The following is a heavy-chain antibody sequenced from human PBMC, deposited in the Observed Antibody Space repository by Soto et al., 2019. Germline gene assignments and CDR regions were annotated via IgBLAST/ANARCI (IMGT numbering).Heavy chain of an antibody. V-gene: IGHV4-30-2*01. CDR1: GGSISSGGYS. CDR3: ARGNGITMVRENNWCDP. Sequence: QLQLQESGSGLVKPSQTLSLTCAVSGGSISSGGYSWSWIRQPPGKGLEWIGYIYHSGSTYYNPSLKSRVTISVDGAKNQFSLRRSSGTAADTAVYYCARGNGITMVRENNWCDPWGQGTLVIVSS. CDR2: IYHSGST. J-gene: IGHJ5*02. D-gene: IGHD3-10*01.